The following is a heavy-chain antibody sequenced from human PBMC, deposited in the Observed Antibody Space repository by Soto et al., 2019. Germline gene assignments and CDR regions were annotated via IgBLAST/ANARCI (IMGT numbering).Heavy chain of an antibody. Sequence: SVKVSCNASGFTFTSSAVQWVRQARGQRLEWIGWIVVGSGNTNYAQKFQERVTITRDMSTSTAYMELSSLRSEDTAVYYCAADHYYDFWSGDRNFDYWGQGTLVTVSS. CDR1: GFTFTSSA. J-gene: IGHJ4*02. CDR3: AADHYYDFWSGDRNFDY. CDR2: IVVGSGNT. V-gene: IGHV1-58*01. D-gene: IGHD3-3*01.